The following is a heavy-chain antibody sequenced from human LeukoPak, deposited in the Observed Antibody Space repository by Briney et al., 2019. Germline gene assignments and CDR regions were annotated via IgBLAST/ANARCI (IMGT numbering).Heavy chain of an antibody. CDR1: GFSFRSHW. CDR3: ATISAQTFDI. D-gene: IGHD5-24*01. J-gene: IGHJ3*02. V-gene: IGHV3-7*01. Sequence: GGSLRLSCVGSGFSFRSHWVNWVRQSPGKGLEWVANIKPDGSDKYYVDSARGRFTVSRDNAKNSAFLQMNSLRAEDTAIYYCATISAQTFDIWGQGSLVSVSS. CDR2: IKPDGSDK.